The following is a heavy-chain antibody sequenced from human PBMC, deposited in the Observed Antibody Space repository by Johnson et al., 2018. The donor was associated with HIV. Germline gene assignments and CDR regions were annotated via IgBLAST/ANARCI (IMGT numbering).Heavy chain of an antibody. CDR2: INLNGGST. Sequence: VQLVESGGGVVRPGGSLRLSCAASGFTFDNYAMSWVRQAPGQGLEWVSGINLNGGSTGYADSVKGRFPISRDNAKNSLYLQMNSLRAEDTALYYCARVTIFGVTKVDGFDIWGQGTMVTVSS. V-gene: IGHV3-20*04. J-gene: IGHJ3*02. CDR3: ARVTIFGVTKVDGFDI. D-gene: IGHD3-3*01. CDR1: GFTFDNYA.